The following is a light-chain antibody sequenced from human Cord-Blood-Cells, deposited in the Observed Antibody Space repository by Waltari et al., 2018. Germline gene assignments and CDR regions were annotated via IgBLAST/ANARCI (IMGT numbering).Light chain of an antibody. Sequence: DIQMTQSPSSLSASVGDRVTITCRASQSISSYLNWYQQKPGKAPKLLIYAVYSLQSGVPSRFSGSGSGTDFTLTISSLQPEYFATYYCQQSYSTPYTVGQGTKLEIK. CDR2: AVY. CDR1: QSISSY. CDR3: QQSYSTPYT. J-gene: IGKJ2*01. V-gene: IGKV1-39*01.